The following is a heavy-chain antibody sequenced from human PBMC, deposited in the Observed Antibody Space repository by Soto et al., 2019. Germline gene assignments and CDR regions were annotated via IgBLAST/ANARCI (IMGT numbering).Heavy chain of an antibody. CDR2: IIPIFGTA. Sequence: QVQLVQSGAEVKKPGSSVKVSCKASGGTFSSYAISWVRQAPGQGLEWMGGIIPIFGTANYAQKFQGRVTMTADESTRTAYLELSSLRSEDTAVYYCARDRRERGSGSYYNANWGQGTLVTVSS. J-gene: IGHJ4*02. D-gene: IGHD3-10*01. CDR1: GGTFSSYA. V-gene: IGHV1-69*01. CDR3: ARDRRERGSGSYYNAN.